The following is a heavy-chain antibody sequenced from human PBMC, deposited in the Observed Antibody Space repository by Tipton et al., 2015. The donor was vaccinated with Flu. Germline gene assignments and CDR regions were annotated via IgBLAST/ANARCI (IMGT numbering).Heavy chain of an antibody. CDR3: ARGRSSSWYVWWFDP. D-gene: IGHD6-13*01. Sequence: LRLSCTVSGGSISSYYWSWIRQPPGKGLEWIGSIYTSGSTNYNPSLKSRVTMSVDTSKNQFSLKLSSVTAADTAVYYCARGRSSSWYVWWFDPWGQGTLVTVSS. V-gene: IGHV4-4*07. CDR1: GGSISSYY. CDR2: IYTSGST. J-gene: IGHJ5*02.